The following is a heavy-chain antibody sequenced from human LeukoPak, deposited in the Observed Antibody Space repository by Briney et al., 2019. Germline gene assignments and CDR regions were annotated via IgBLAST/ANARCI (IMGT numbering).Heavy chain of an antibody. Sequence: GASVKVSCKASGYTFTSYYMHWVRQAPGQGLEWMGIISPSGGSTSYAQKFQGRVTMTRDTSTSTVYMELRSLTSDDTAVYYCARARSGAVARNYNWFDPWGQGTLVTVSS. CDR1: GYTFTSYY. J-gene: IGHJ5*02. CDR2: ISPSGGST. D-gene: IGHD6-19*01. CDR3: ARARSGAVARNYNWFDP. V-gene: IGHV1-46*01.